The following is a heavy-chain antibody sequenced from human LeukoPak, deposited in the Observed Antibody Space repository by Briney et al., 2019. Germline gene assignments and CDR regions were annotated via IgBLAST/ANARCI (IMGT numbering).Heavy chain of an antibody. Sequence: GGSLRLSCAASGFTFSDYDMHWVRQAPGKGLEWVAVISSDGSNKYYADSVKGRFTISRDTSKNTLYLQMNSLRPEDTAVYYCARDPKGGSYYGGDCWGQGTLVTVSS. CDR1: GFTFSDYD. CDR3: ARDPKGGSYYGGDC. D-gene: IGHD1-26*01. CDR2: ISSDGSNK. V-gene: IGHV3-30*03. J-gene: IGHJ4*02.